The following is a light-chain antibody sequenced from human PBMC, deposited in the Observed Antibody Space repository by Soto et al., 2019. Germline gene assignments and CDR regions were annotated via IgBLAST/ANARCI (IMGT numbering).Light chain of an antibody. V-gene: IGLV2-11*01. CDR1: IIEVDDY. CDR3: CAHVGSSTYV. Sequence: QSALTKPRSVSGSPGQSVTISCSGTIIEVDDYVSWYQQRPGKAPKVIIYDVTERPSGVPDRFSGSKSGNAASLTVSGLQAVDEADSYCCAHVGSSTYVFGSGTKVTVL. J-gene: IGLJ1*01. CDR2: DVT.